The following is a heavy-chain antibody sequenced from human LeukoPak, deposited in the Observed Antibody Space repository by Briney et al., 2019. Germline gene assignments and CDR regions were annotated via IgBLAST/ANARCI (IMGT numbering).Heavy chain of an antibody. Sequence: ASETLSLTCAVSSGSISSTTWWSWVRQPPGKGLEWVSAISNNGGYTYYADSVQGRFTISRDNSKSTLCLQMNSLRAEDTAVYYCAKQLGYCSDGSCYFPYWGQGTLVTVSS. J-gene: IGHJ4*02. CDR1: SGSISSTT. D-gene: IGHD2-15*01. V-gene: IGHV3-23*01. CDR3: AKQLGYCSDGSCYFPY. CDR2: ISNNGGYT.